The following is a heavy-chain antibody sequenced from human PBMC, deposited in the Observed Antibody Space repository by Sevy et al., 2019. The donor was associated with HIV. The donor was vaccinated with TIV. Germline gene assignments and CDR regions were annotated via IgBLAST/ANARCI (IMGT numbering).Heavy chain of an antibody. CDR1: GFTFTTYA. V-gene: IGHV3-23*01. CDR2: ISGSGGST. CDR3: AKRYSSTMAPNYFYYGLDV. J-gene: IGHJ6*02. D-gene: IGHD5-12*01. Sequence: GGSLRLSCAASGFTFTTYAMTWVRQAPGKGLQWVSAISGSGGSTYYADSVEGRFTISRDNSKGTLYMQMNSLTPEDTAVYYCAKRYSSTMAPNYFYYGLDVWGQGTTVTVSS.